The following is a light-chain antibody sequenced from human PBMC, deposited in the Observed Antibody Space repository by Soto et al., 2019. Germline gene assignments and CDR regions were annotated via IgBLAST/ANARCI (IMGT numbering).Light chain of an antibody. CDR3: QQYNTFSP. V-gene: IGKV1-5*01. Sequence: DIQMTQSPSTLSASVGDRVTITCRARQSISTWLAWYQQKPGKAPKLLIFDASTLQSGVPSRFSGSGSGTEFTLTISSLQPDDFATYYCQQYNTFSPFGQGTKVAIK. CDR1: QSISTW. CDR2: DAS. J-gene: IGKJ1*01.